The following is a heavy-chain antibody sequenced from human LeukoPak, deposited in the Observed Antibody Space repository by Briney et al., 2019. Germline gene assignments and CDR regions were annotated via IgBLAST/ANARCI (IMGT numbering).Heavy chain of an antibody. CDR2: INHSGST. CDR3: ARDPRRDIVVVPAATGMDV. J-gene: IGHJ6*02. V-gene: IGHV4-34*01. Sequence: SETLSLTCAVYGGSFSGYYWSWIRQPPGKGLEWIGEINHSGSTNYNPSLKSRVTISVDASKNQFSLELSSVTAADTAVYYCARDPRRDIVVVPAATGMDVWGQGTTVTVSS. D-gene: IGHD2-2*01. CDR1: GGSFSGYY.